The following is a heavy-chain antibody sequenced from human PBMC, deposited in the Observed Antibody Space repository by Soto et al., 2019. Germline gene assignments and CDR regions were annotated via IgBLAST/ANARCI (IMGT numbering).Heavy chain of an antibody. CDR3: AKWNGYGDY. CDR1: GFSLSTYG. V-gene: IGHV3-23*01. D-gene: IGHD1-1*01. Sequence: GGSLRLSCAASGFSLSTYGVTWVRQAPGKGLEWVSGFSGGSGTTHYADSVKGRFSITRDNSKNTAHLEMNSLGVEDTAIYYCAKWNGYGDYWGQGILVTVSS. CDR2: FSGGSGTT. J-gene: IGHJ4*02.